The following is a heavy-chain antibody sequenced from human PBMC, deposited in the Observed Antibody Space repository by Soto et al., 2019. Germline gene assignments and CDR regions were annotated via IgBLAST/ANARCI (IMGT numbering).Heavy chain of an antibody. CDR3: ARVHGYDFWSGFPTGWYYYYYMDV. Sequence: PGGSLRLSCAASGFTFSSYWMSWVRQAPGKGLEWVANIKQDGSEKYYVDSVKGRFTISRDNAKNSLYLQMNSLRAEDTAVYYCARVHGYDFWSGFPTGWYYYYYMDVWGKGTTVTVSS. V-gene: IGHV3-7*01. J-gene: IGHJ6*03. D-gene: IGHD3-3*01. CDR1: GFTFSSYW. CDR2: IKQDGSEK.